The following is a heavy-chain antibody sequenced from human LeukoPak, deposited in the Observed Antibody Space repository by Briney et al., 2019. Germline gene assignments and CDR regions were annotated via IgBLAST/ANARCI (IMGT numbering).Heavy chain of an antibody. D-gene: IGHD5-18*01. Sequence: SETLSLTCTVSGGSISSSSYYWGWIRQPPGKGLEWIGSIYYSGSTYYNPSPKSRVTISVDTSKNQFSLKLSSVTAADTAVYFWREGIHYYWGQGTLVTGS. V-gene: IGHV4-39*07. J-gene: IGHJ4*02. CDR2: IYYSGST. CDR3: REGIHYY. CDR1: GGSISSSSYY.